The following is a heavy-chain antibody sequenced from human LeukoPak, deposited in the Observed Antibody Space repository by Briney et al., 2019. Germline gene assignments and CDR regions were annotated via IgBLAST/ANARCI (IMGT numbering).Heavy chain of an antibody. CDR3: ARAVGSGSYIDY. CDR1: SGSISTSNYY. Sequence: PSDTLSLTCAVSSGSISTSNYYWGWVRQPPGKALEWIGNIFYSGSTYYSPSLKSRVTISIDTSKNQFSLKLSSVTAADTAVYYCARAVGSGSYIDYWGQGTLVTVSS. J-gene: IGHJ4*02. V-gene: IGHV4-39*07. CDR2: IFYSGST. D-gene: IGHD3-10*01.